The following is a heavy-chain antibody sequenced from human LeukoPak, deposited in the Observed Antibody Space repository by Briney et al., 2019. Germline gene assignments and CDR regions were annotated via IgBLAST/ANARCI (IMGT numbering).Heavy chain of an antibody. D-gene: IGHD3-10*01. Sequence: SETLSLTCTVSGGSISNYNYYWGWIRQPPGKGLEWIGSIYYNGNTYYNPSLKSRVTISVHTSKNQFSLRLNSVTAADTAVHYCARQANVLVWFGELSNWGQGTLVTVSS. V-gene: IGHV4-39*01. CDR2: IYYNGNT. CDR3: ARQANVLVWFGELSN. J-gene: IGHJ4*02. CDR1: GGSISNYNYY.